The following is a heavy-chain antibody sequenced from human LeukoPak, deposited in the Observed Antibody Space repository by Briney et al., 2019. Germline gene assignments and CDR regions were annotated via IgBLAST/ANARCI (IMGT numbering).Heavy chain of an antibody. J-gene: IGHJ4*02. CDR3: AKGPYSGSYYGAYYFDY. D-gene: IGHD1-26*01. CDR1: GFTFSDYG. CDR2: ISYDGSDK. Sequence: GGSLRLSCAASGFTFSDYGMHWVRQAPGKGLEGVAVISYDGSDKYYAGSVKGRFTISRDNSKNTLYLQMNSLRAEDTPVYYCAKGPYSGSYYGAYYFDYWGQGTLVTVSS. V-gene: IGHV3-30*18.